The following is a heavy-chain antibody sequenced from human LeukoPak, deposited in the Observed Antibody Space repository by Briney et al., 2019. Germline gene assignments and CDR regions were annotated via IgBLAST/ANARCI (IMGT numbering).Heavy chain of an antibody. CDR2: IYYSGST. D-gene: IGHD3-10*01. Sequence: SQTLSLTCTVSGGSLSSGGYYWSWIRQHPGKGLEWIGYIYYSGSTYYNPSLKSRVTISVDTSKNQFSLKLSSVTAADTAVYYCARDIPLRDGSGSYSWFDPWGQGTLVTVSS. CDR1: GGSLSSGGYY. J-gene: IGHJ5*02. CDR3: ARDIPLRDGSGSYSWFDP. V-gene: IGHV4-31*03.